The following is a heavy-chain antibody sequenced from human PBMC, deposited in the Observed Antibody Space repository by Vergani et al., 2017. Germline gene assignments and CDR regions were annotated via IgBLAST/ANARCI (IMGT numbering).Heavy chain of an antibody. Sequence: QVQLQESGPGLVKPAETLSLICSVSGFSIGYGYYWGWIRQPPGKGLQWIGSIFQSGTTYHNPSLKSRATLLVDTSKNQFSLKLTSVTAADTAVYYCVRCLGVFDITGYTFDYWGQGTLVSVSS. CDR3: VRCLGVFDITGYTFDY. V-gene: IGHV4-38-2*02. CDR1: GFSIGYGYY. D-gene: IGHD3-22*01. CDR2: IFQSGTT. J-gene: IGHJ4*02.